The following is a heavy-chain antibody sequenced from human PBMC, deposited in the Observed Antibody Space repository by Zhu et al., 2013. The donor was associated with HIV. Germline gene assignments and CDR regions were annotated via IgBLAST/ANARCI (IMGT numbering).Heavy chain of an antibody. CDR3: ARASALDTSTKRPYDY. D-gene: IGHD5-12*01. Sequence: QVQLVQSGAEVKKPGASVRISCKTSGYIFTDYYVQWVRQAPGQGLESMGWINPNSGATNYVQKFQGRVTMTRDTSITTAYMELSELRSDDTAVYYCARASALDTSTKRPYDYWGQGALVTVSS. CDR2: INPNSGAT. CDR1: GYIFTDYY. V-gene: IGHV1-2*02. J-gene: IGHJ4*02.